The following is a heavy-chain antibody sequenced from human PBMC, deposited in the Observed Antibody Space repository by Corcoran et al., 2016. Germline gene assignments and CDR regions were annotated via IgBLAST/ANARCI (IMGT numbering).Heavy chain of an antibody. CDR2: ISYDGSIK. D-gene: IGHD6-6*01. V-gene: IGHV3-30*18. J-gene: IGHJ6*02. CDR1: GFTFSSYG. CDR3: AKGLAARYYYYGMDV. Sequence: QVQLVGSGGGVVQPGRSLRLSCAASGFTFSSYGMHWVRQAPGKGLEWVAVISYDGSIKYYADSVKGRFTISRDNSKNTLYLQMNSLRAEATAVYYCAKGLAARYYYYGMDVWGQGTTVTVSS.